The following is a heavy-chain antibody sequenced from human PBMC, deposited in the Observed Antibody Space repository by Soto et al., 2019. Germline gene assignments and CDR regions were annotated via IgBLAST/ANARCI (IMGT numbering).Heavy chain of an antibody. CDR2: ISYDGSNK. CDR1: GFTFSSYA. CDR3: VKGEYYYDSSGYYPFDY. V-gene: IGHV3-30-3*01. Sequence: GGSLRLSCAASGFTFSSYAMHWVRQAPGKGLEWVAVISYDGSNKYYADSVKGRFTISRDNSKNTLYLQMSSLRADDTALYYCVKGEYYYDSSGYYPFDYWGQGTLVTVSS. D-gene: IGHD3-22*01. J-gene: IGHJ4*02.